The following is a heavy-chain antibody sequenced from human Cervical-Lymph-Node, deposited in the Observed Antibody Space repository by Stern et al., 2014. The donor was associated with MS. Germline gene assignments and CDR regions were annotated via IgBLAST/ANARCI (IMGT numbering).Heavy chain of an antibody. CDR1: GGSISSSSYY. D-gene: IGHD1-26*01. CDR3: ARRRTLLYGMDV. Sequence: QVQLQESGPGLVKPSETLSLTCTVSGGSISSSSYYWGWIRQPPGKGLEWIGSIYYSGSTSYNPSLKSRVTISVDTAKNQFPLKLSSGTAADTAVYYCARRRTLLYGMDVWGQGTTVTVSS. CDR2: IYYSGST. V-gene: IGHV4-39*01. J-gene: IGHJ6*02.